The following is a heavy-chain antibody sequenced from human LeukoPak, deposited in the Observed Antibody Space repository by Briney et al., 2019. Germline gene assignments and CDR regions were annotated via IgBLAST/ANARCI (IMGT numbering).Heavy chain of an antibody. CDR2: IYYSGST. V-gene: IGHV4-30-4*01. J-gene: IGHJ3*02. Sequence: PSETLSLTCTVSGGSISSGDYYWSWIRQPPGKGLVWIGYIYYSGSTYYNPSLKSRVTISVDTSKNQFSLKLSSVTAADTAVYYCARGWVYYYDSSGYYDHDAFDIWGQGTMVTVSS. CDR3: ARGWVYYYDSSGYYDHDAFDI. CDR1: GGSISSGDYY. D-gene: IGHD3-22*01.